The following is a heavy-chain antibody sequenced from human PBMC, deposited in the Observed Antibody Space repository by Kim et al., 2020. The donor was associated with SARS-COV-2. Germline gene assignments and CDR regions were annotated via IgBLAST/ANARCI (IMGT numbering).Heavy chain of an antibody. J-gene: IGHJ4*02. CDR2: INHSGST. CDR1: GGSFSGYY. D-gene: IGHD6-13*01. CDR3: ARGVAASY. V-gene: IGHV4-34*01. Sequence: SETLSLTCAVYGGSFSGYYWSWIRQPPGKGLEWIGEINHSGSTNYNPSLKSRVTISVDTSKNQFSLKLSSVTAAYTAVYYCARGVAASYWGQGTLVTVSS.